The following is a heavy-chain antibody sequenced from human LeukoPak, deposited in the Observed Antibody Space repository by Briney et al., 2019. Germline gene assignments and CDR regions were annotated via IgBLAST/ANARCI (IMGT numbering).Heavy chain of an antibody. CDR2: IYNSGST. J-gene: IGHJ4*02. CDR3: ARTEKNWNYFDN. Sequence: PGGSLRLSCVVSGFTVSSNYMSWVRQAPGKGLEWVSVIYNSGSTHYADSVKGRFTISRDNAKNPLYLQMSSLRADDTGVYYCARTEKNWNYFDNWGQGTLVTVSS. D-gene: IGHD1-1*01. V-gene: IGHV3-53*01. CDR1: GFTVSSNY.